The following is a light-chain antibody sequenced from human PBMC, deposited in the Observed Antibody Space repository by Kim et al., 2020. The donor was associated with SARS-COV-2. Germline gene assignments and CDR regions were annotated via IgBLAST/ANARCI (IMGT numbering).Light chain of an antibody. Sequence: DIQMTQSPSSLSASVGDRVTITCQASHDIRNYLNWYQQKPGKAPNVLIYDASNLEAGVPSRFSGGGYGTHFTLTISSLQPEDVATYYCQQYENFPLTFGGGTKVDIK. CDR3: QQYENFPLT. V-gene: IGKV1-33*01. CDR1: HDIRNY. CDR2: DAS. J-gene: IGKJ4*01.